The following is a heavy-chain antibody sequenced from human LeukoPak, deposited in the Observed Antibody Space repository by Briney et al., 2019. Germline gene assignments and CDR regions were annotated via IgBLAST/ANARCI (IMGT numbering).Heavy chain of an antibody. V-gene: IGHV3-21*01. D-gene: IGHD1-14*01. CDR3: ARSIPEIDY. CDR1: GFTFSTYN. CDR2: ISTSGNYI. Sequence: GGSLRLSCATSGFTFSTYNMSWVRQAPGKGLEWVSYISTSGNYIYYADSVKGRFTISRDNAKNSLYLQMNSLRAEDTAMYYCARSIPEIDYWGQGTLVTVSS. J-gene: IGHJ4*02.